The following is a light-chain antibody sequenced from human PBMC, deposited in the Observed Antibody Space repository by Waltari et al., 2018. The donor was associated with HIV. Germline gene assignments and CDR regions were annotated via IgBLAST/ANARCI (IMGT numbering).Light chain of an antibody. CDR2: WAS. CDR1: QSVLYSSNNKNY. J-gene: IGKJ5*01. Sequence: DIVMTQSPESLAVSLGERATINCKSSQSVLYSSNNKNYLTWYQQKSGKPPKLLIYWASTRESGVPDRFSGSGSGTDFTLTISNLQAEDVAVYYCQQYYTIPITFGQGTRLEIK. CDR3: QQYYTIPIT. V-gene: IGKV4-1*01.